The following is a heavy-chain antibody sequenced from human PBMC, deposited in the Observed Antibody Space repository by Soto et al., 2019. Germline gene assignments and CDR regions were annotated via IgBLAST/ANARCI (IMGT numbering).Heavy chain of an antibody. V-gene: IGHV3-30-3*01. CDR2: ISYDGSNK. CDR1: GFTFSSYA. CDR3: ARAAATKPLDY. Sequence: QVQLVESGGGVVQPGRSLRLSCAASGFTFSSYAMHWVRQAPGKGLEWVAVISYDGSNKYYADSVKGRFTISRDNSKSTLYLQMNSLRAEDTAVYYCARAAATKPLDYWGQGSLVTVSS. J-gene: IGHJ4*02.